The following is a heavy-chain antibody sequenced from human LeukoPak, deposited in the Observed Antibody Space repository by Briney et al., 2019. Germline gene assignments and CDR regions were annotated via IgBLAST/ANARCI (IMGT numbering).Heavy chain of an antibody. V-gene: IGHV3-9*01. CDR3: AKDIRGWAWGYFDY. J-gene: IGHJ4*02. Sequence: PGGSLRLSCAASGFTFDDYAMHWVRQAPGKGLEWVLGISWNSGSIVYADSVKGRFTISRDNAKNSLYLQMNSLRAEDTALYYCAKDIRGWAWGYFDYWGQGTLVTVSS. CDR2: ISWNSGSI. CDR1: GFTFDDYA. D-gene: IGHD3-10*01.